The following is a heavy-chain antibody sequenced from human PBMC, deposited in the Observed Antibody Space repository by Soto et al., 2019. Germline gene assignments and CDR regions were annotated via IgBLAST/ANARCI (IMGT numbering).Heavy chain of an antibody. CDR3: ARVSTYYYDSSGYYNY. Sequence: QVQLVQSGAEVKKPGASVKVSCKASGYTFTSYATHWVRQAPGQRLEWMGWINAGNGNTKYSQKFQGSVTTTRDTSASTAYMELSSLRSEDTALYYCARVSTYYYDSSGYYNYWGQGTLVTVSS. J-gene: IGHJ4*02. CDR2: INAGNGNT. CDR1: GYTFTSYA. V-gene: IGHV1-3*01. D-gene: IGHD3-22*01.